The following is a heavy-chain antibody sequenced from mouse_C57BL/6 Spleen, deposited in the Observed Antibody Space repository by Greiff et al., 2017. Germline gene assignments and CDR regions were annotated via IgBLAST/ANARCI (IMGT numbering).Heavy chain of an antibody. CDR2: INYDGGST. D-gene: IGHD2-1*01. V-gene: IGHV5-16*01. J-gene: IGHJ3*01. CDR1: GFTFSDYY. CDR3: ARDGIYYPFAY. Sequence: EVQLVESEGGLVQPGSSMKLSCTASGFTFSDYYMAWVSQVPEKGLEWVANINYDGGSTYYLDSLKSRFIISRDNAKNILYLQMSSLKSEDTATYYWARDGIYYPFAYWGQGTLVTVSA.